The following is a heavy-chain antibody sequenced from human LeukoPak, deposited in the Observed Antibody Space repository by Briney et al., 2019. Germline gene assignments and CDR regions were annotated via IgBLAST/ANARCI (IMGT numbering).Heavy chain of an antibody. CDR2: INHSGST. V-gene: IGHV4-34*01. D-gene: IGHD1-1*01. CDR1: GGSFSGYY. J-gene: IGHJ4*02. CDR3: ASHLATAQTFDY. Sequence: SETLSLTCAVYGGSFSGYYWSWIRQPPGKGLEWIGEINHSGSTNYNPSLKSRVTTSVDTSKNQFSLKLSSVTAADTAVYYCASHLATAQTFDYWGQGTLVTVSP.